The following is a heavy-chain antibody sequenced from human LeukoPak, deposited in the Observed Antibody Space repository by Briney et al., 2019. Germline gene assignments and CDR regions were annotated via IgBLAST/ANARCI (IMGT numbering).Heavy chain of an antibody. CDR2: IKQDGSEK. CDR1: GFNFSSYW. J-gene: IGHJ4*02. V-gene: IGHV3-7*03. Sequence: GGSLRLSCAASGFNFSSYWMSWVRQAPGKGLEWVANIKQDGSEKYYVDSVKGRFTISRDNAKNSLYLQMNSLRAEDTAVYYCAKDLLDDSSGYYSDYWGQGTLVTVSS. D-gene: IGHD3-22*01. CDR3: AKDLLDDSSGYYSDY.